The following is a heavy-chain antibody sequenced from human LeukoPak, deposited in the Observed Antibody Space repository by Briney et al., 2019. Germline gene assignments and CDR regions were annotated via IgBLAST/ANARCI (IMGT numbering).Heavy chain of an antibody. J-gene: IGHJ6*02. CDR1: GGTFSSYA. CDR3: ARMSYSYGLNYYYGMDV. CDR2: IIPIFGTA. D-gene: IGHD5-18*01. Sequence: SVKVSCKASGGTFSSYAISWVRQAPGQGLEWMGGIIPIFGTANYAQKFQGRVTITADESTSTAYMELSSLRSEDTAVYYCARMSYSYGLNYYYGMDVWGQGTTVTVSS. V-gene: IGHV1-69*13.